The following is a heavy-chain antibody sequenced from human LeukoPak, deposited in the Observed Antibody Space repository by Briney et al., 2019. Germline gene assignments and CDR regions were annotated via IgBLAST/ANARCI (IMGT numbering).Heavy chain of an antibody. J-gene: IGHJ2*01. V-gene: IGHV4-59*05. Sequence: SETLSLTCTVSGGSISSYYWSWIRQPAGKGLEWIGSIYYSRSTYYNPSLKSRVTISVDTSKNQFSLHLNSVTPEDTAVYYCAREWWGGQWLEQGNDWYFDLWGRGTLVTVSS. CDR3: AREWWGGQWLEQGNDWYFDL. CDR1: GGSISSYY. CDR2: IYYSRST. D-gene: IGHD6-19*01.